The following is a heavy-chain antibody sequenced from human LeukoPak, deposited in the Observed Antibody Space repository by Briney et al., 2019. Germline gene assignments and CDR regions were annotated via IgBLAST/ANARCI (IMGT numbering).Heavy chain of an antibody. J-gene: IGHJ4*02. CDR1: GFTFSSYA. V-gene: IGHV3-64*01. CDR2: ISTDGGSP. Sequence: PGGSPRLSCAASGFTFSSYAMHWVRQAPGKGLEYVSAISTDGGSPYYANSVKGRFTISRDNSKNMLYLQMGSLRTEDMAVYYCARWSSTSCYDYWGQGTLVTVSS. D-gene: IGHD2-2*01. CDR3: ARWSSTSCYDY.